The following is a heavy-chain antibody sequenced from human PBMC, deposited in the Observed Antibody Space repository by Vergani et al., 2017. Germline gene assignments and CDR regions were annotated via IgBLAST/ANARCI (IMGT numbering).Heavy chain of an antibody. Sequence: EVQLVESGGGLVKPGGSLRLSCAASGFTFSSYSMNWVRQAPGKGLEWVSSISSSSSYIYYADSVKGRFTISRDNAKNSLYLQMNSLRAEDTAVYYCARRRGGVHYYDSSGYYYFDYWGQGTLVTVSS. D-gene: IGHD3-22*01. CDR3: ARRRGGVHYYDSSGYYYFDY. CDR1: GFTFSSYS. J-gene: IGHJ4*02. CDR2: ISSSSSYI. V-gene: IGHV3-21*01.